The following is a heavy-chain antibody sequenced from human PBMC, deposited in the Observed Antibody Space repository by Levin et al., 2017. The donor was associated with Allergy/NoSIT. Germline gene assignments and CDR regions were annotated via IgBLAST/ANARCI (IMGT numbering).Heavy chain of an antibody. D-gene: IGHD4-23*01. Sequence: GGSLRLSCAASGFTFSSYSMNWVRQAPGKGLEWVSSISSSSSYIYYADSVKGRFTISRDNAKNSLYLQMNSLRAEDTAVYYCAREIRGNRVVTSPEDYWGQGTLVTVSS. CDR3: AREIRGNRVVTSPEDY. V-gene: IGHV3-21*01. CDR1: GFTFSSYS. CDR2: ISSSSSYI. J-gene: IGHJ4*02.